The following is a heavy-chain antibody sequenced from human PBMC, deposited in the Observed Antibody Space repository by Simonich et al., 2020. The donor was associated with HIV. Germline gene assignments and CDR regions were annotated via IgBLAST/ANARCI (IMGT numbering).Heavy chain of an antibody. D-gene: IGHD5-12*01. CDR3: ARRTGYDLDY. CDR1: GGSFSGYY. J-gene: IGHJ4*02. Sequence: QVQLQQWGAGLLKPSETLSLTCAVYGGSFSGYYWSWIHQPPGKGLEWIGEINHRGSTDHNPSLKCRVPISVATSKNQFSLKLSSVTAADTAVYYCARRTGYDLDYWGQGTLVTVSS. V-gene: IGHV4-34*01. CDR2: INHRGST.